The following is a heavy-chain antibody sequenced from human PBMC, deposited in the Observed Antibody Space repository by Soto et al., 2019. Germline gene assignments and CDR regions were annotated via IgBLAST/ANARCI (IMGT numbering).Heavy chain of an antibody. CDR1: GGTFSTYG. Sequence: QVQLVQSGAEVKKPGSSVKVSCKASGGTFSTYGINLVRLAPGQGLEWMGWIIPKFGTTKNAQKFQGRVTITADESTNTAYMELKYRRSEDTAVYFCARELDPYYGGNSLSLDYWGQGTLVTVSS. V-gene: IGHV1-69*13. CDR2: IIPKFGTT. J-gene: IGHJ4*02. D-gene: IGHD4-17*01. CDR3: ARELDPYYGGNSLSLDY.